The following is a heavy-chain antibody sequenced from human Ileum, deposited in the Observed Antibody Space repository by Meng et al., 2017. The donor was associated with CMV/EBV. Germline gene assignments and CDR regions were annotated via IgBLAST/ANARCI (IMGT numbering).Heavy chain of an antibody. J-gene: IGHJ4*02. D-gene: IGHD4-17*01. CDR3: ASKIYGDYGGVDY. CDR2: MNPNSGNT. CDR1: GYTFTNHD. Sequence: ASVTVSCKPSGYTFTNHDINWVRQATGQRLEWMGWMNPNSGNTGYAQKFQGRVTMTRNTSISTAYLELNSLTSDDTAVYYCASKIYGDYGGVDYWGQGTLVTVSS. V-gene: IGHV1-8*01.